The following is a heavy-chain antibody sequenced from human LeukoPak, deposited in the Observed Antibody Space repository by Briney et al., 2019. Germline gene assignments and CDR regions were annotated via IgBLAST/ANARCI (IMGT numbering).Heavy chain of an antibody. J-gene: IGHJ4*02. V-gene: IGHV1-2*02. CDR3: ARGGVGATTWIDY. D-gene: IGHD1-26*01. CDR2: INPNSGGT. Sequence: ASVKVSCKASGYTFTGYYMHWVRHAPGQGLEWMGWINPNSGGTNYAQKFQGRVTITRDTSISTAYMELSRLRSDDTAVYYCARGGVGATTWIDYWGQGTLVTVSS. CDR1: GYTFTGYY.